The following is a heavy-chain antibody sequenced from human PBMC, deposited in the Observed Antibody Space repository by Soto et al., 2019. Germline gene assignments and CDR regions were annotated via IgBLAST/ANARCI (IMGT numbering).Heavy chain of an antibody. CDR3: ARDLGLYSGSYYGPQGGTNWFDP. D-gene: IGHD1-26*01. J-gene: IGHJ5*02. CDR1: GYTFTSYG. Sequence: QVQLVQSGAEVKKPGASVKVSCKASGYTFTSYGISWVRQAPGQGLEWMGWISAYNGNTNYAQKLQGRVTMTTDTSTSTAYMDMRSLRSDDTAVYYCARDLGLYSGSYYGPQGGTNWFDPWGQGTLVTVSS. V-gene: IGHV1-18*01. CDR2: ISAYNGNT.